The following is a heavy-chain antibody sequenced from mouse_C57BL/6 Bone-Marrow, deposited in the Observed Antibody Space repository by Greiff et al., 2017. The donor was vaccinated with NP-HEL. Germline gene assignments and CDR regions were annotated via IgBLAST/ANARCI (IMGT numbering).Heavy chain of an antibody. CDR2: IYPGSGST. CDR1: GYTFTSYW. V-gene: IGHV1-55*01. J-gene: IGHJ2*01. CDR3: ARSGDYDGGFDY. Sequence: VQLQQPGAELVKPGASVKMSCKASGYTFTSYWITWVKQRPGQGLEWIGDIYPGSGSTNYNEKFKSKATLTVDTSSSTAYMQLSSLTSEDSAVYYCARSGDYDGGFDYWGQGTTLTVSS. D-gene: IGHD2-4*01.